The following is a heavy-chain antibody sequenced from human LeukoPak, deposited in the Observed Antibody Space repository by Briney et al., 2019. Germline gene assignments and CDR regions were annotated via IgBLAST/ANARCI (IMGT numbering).Heavy chain of an antibody. V-gene: IGHV3-48*01. J-gene: IGHJ4*02. CDR3: ARASQMTTVTTPDY. Sequence: GGSLRLSCAASRFTFSSYSMNWVRQAPGKGLEWVSYISSSSGTIYYADSVKGRFTISRDNSKNTLYLQMNSLRAEDTAVYYCARASQMTTVTTPDYWGQGTLVTVSS. CDR2: ISSSSGTI. CDR1: RFTFSSYS. D-gene: IGHD4-11*01.